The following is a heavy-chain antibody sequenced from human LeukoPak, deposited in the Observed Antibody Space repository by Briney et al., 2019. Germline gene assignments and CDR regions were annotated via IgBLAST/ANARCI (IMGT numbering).Heavy chain of an antibody. CDR1: GFTFSNYA. Sequence: GGSLRLSCVASGFTFSNYAMSWVRQAPEKGLDWVSVISGSAHKIRYADSVKGRLTISRDNSENTVYLQMNNLRAEDTALYYCAGRVTGYSSGYVYWGQGTLVTVSS. J-gene: IGHJ4*02. D-gene: IGHD5-18*01. CDR2: ISGSAHKI. V-gene: IGHV3-23*01. CDR3: AGRVTGYSSGYVY.